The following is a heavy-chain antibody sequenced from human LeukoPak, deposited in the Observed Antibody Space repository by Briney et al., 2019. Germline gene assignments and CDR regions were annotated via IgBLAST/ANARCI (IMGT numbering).Heavy chain of an antibody. CDR3: AKDAQGGSGSYSWGTFDH. J-gene: IGHJ4*02. Sequence: PGNSLRLSCAASGFTFRNYAMHWVRQAPGKGLEWVTTVSNDGRNIFYTDSVKDRFTISRDNSRNTLHLQMNSLRAEDTAVYYCAKDAQGGSGSYSWGTFDHWGQGTLVTVSS. CDR2: VSNDGRNI. CDR1: GFTFRNYA. D-gene: IGHD3-10*01. V-gene: IGHV3-30-3*02.